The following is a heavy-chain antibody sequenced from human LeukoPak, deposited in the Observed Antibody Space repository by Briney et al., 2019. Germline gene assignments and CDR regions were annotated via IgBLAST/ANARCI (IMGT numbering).Heavy chain of an antibody. CDR2: IYYSGST. J-gene: IGHJ1*01. CDR1: SGSISSSSYY. Sequence: SETLSLTCTISSGSISSSSYYWGWIRQPPGKVREWIADIYYSGSTYYNPSLKSRVSISIDTSNNHFSLRLSSVTAADTALYYCARRRYYDSTGYLDWGQGTLVTVSS. D-gene: IGHD3-22*01. V-gene: IGHV4-39*02. CDR3: ARRRYYDSTGYLD.